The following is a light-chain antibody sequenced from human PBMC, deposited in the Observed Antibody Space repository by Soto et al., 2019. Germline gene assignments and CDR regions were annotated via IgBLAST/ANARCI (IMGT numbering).Light chain of an antibody. CDR1: SGYSNYK. CDR2: VGTGGIVG. CDR3: GADHGSGSNFVVV. V-gene: IGLV9-49*01. J-gene: IGLJ2*01. Sequence: QSVLTQPPSASASLGASVTLTCTLSSGYSNYKVDWYQQRPGKGPRFVMRVGTGGIVGSKGDGIPDRFSVLGSGLNRYLTIKNIQEEDESVYPCGADHGSGSNFVVVFGGGTKLTVL.